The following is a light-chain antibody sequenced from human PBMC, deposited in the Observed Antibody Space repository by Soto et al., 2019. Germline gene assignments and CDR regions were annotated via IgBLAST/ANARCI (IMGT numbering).Light chain of an antibody. CDR2: DAS. J-gene: IGKJ5*01. V-gene: IGKV3D-20*02. Sequence: DIVLTQSPGTLSLSPGQRATLSCRASQSISSSFLAWYQQHPGQAPRLLIYDASNRATGIPPRFNGSGSGTDFTLTISSLQPEDFATYYCQQSYSIPITFGQGTRLEIK. CDR3: QQSYSIPIT. CDR1: QSISSSF.